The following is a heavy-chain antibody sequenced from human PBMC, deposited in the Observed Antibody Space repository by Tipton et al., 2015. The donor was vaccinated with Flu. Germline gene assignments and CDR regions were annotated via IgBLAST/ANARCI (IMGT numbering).Heavy chain of an antibody. CDR2: IYYSGST. Sequence: TLSLTCTVSGGSISSYYWSWIRQPPGKGLEWIGYIYYSGSTNYNPSLKSRVTISVDTSKNQFSLKLSSVTAADTAVYYCARAVHGADCSSPSCHRWAADYWGQGTLVTVSS. CDR1: GGSISSYY. J-gene: IGHJ4*02. D-gene: IGHD2-2*01. V-gene: IGHV4-59*01. CDR3: ARAVHGADCSSPSCHRWAADY.